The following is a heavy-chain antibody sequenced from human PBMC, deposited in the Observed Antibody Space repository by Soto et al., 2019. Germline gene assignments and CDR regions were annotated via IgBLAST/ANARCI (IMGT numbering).Heavy chain of an antibody. J-gene: IGHJ3*02. D-gene: IGHD3-10*01. Sequence: SVKVSCKXSGFTFTSSAVQWVRQARGQRLEWIGWIVVGSGNTNYAQKFQERVTITRDMSTSTAYMELSSLRSEDTAVYYCAADKGYGSGSYYTHDAFDIWGQGTMVTVSS. V-gene: IGHV1-58*01. CDR1: GFTFTSSA. CDR3: AADKGYGSGSYYTHDAFDI. CDR2: IVVGSGNT.